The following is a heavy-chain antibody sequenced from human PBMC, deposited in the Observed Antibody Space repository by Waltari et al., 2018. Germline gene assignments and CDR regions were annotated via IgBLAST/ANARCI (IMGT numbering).Heavy chain of an antibody. V-gene: IGHV4-39*07. CDR2: IYYSGST. D-gene: IGHD6-13*01. Sequence: QLQLQESGPGLVKPSETLSLTCTVSGGSISSSSYYWGWTSHPPGTRLEWIGSIYYSGSTYYNPSLKSRVTISVDTSKNQFSLKLSSVTAADTAVYYCASLTSRIAAAVRYWGQGTLVTVSS. CDR3: ASLTSRIAAAVRY. J-gene: IGHJ4*02. CDR1: GGSISSSSYY.